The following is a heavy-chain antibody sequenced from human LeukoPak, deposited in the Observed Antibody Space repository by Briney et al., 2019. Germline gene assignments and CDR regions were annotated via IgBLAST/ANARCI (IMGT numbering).Heavy chain of an antibody. V-gene: IGHV1-2*02. CDR2: INPNSGGT. CDR1: GYTFTGYY. CDR3: ASVLESGSYYAGDDAFDI. J-gene: IGHJ3*02. D-gene: IGHD1-26*01. Sequence: GASVKVSCKASGYTFTGYYMHWVQQAPGQGLEWMGWINPNSGGTNYAQKFQGRVTMTRDTSISTAYMELSRLRSDDTAVYYCASVLESGSYYAGDDAFDIWGQGTMVTVSS.